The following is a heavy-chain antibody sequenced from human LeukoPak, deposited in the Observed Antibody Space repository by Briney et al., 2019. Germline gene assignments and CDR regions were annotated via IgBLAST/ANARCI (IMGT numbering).Heavy chain of an antibody. CDR1: GYSISSGYY. CDR3: ARVGYVWGSYRYTFDY. V-gene: IGHV4-38-2*01. Sequence: SETLSLTCAVSGYSISSGYYWGWIQQPPGKGLEWIGSIYHSGSTYYNPSLKSRVTISVDTSKNQFSLKLSSVTAADTAVYYCARVGYVWGSYRYTFDYWGQGTLVTVSS. J-gene: IGHJ4*02. D-gene: IGHD3-16*02. CDR2: IYHSGST.